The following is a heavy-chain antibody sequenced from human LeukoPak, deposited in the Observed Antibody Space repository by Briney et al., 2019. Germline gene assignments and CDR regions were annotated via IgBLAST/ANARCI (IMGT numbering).Heavy chain of an antibody. V-gene: IGHV4-31*03. J-gene: IGHJ5*02. CDR2: IYYSGST. CDR3: ARYYGDYLRENNWFDP. Sequence: SETLSLTCTVSGGSISSGGYYWSWIRQHPGKGLEWIGYIYYSGSTYYNPSLKSRVTISVDTSKNQFSLKLSSVTAADTAVYYCARYYGDYLRENNWFDPWGQGTLVTVSS. D-gene: IGHD4-17*01. CDR1: GGSISSGGYY.